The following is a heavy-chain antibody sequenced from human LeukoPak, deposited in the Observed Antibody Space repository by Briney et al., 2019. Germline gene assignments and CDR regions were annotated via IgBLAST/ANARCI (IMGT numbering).Heavy chain of an antibody. CDR2: ISGSGDDT. Sequence: PGGSLRLSCAASGFTFTDSYMTWVRQAPGKGLEWLSYISGSGDDTNYADSVRGRFTISRDNTKNSLYLQMNSLRVEDAAVYYCARDPRTVRIWGQGTLVTVSS. J-gene: IGHJ4*02. CDR3: ARDPRTVRI. V-gene: IGHV3-11*06. D-gene: IGHD1-1*01. CDR1: GFTFTDSY.